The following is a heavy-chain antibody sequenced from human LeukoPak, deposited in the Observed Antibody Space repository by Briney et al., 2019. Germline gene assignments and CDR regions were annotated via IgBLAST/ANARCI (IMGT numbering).Heavy chain of an antibody. Sequence: ASVKVSCKASGYTFSNYYLHWVRQAPGQGLEWMGLINPTAGNTYYAQRFQGRVTMTRNTSTSTVYMELSSLRSEDTAVYYCARIRDGYNDAYDIWGQGTMVTVSS. D-gene: IGHD5-24*01. CDR2: INPTAGNT. J-gene: IGHJ3*02. V-gene: IGHV1-46*01. CDR1: GYTFSNYY. CDR3: ARIRDGYNDAYDI.